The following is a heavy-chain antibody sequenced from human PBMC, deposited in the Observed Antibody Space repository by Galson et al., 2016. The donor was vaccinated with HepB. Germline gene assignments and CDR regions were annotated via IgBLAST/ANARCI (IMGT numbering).Heavy chain of an antibody. D-gene: IGHD3-16*02. Sequence: SETLSLTCTVSGGSISSGNYYWSWVRQPPGKRLEWIGDIYYSGTTNYKPSLKSRVTISVDTSKNQFSLKLSSVTAADTAVYYCASAKKYDYVWGSYRSHYYFDYWGQGTLLTVSS. CDR1: GGSISSGNYY. J-gene: IGHJ4*02. CDR2: IYYSGTT. V-gene: IGHV4-61*01. CDR3: ASAKKYDYVWGSYRSHYYFDY.